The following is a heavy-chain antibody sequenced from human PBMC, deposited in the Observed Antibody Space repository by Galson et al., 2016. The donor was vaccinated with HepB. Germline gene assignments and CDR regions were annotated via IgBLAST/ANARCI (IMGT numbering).Heavy chain of an antibody. V-gene: IGHV3-30-3*01. CDR3: ARGAYYDFLWYFDL. D-gene: IGHD3-3*01. J-gene: IGHJ2*01. Sequence: SLRLSCAASGLTFNTHTLHWVRQSPLRGLEWVAVISYDETNTYYADSVKGRFTISRDNSKNTMFLQMNSLRPEDSALYFCARGAYYDFLWYFDLWGRGTLVTVSS. CDR2: ISYDETNT. CDR1: GLTFNTHT.